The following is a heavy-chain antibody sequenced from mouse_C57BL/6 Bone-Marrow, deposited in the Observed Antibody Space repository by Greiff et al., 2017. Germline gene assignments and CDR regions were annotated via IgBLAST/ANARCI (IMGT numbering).Heavy chain of an antibody. V-gene: IGHV10-3*01. J-gene: IGHJ1*03. Sequence: DVQLVESGGGLVQPKGSLKLSCAASGFTFNTYAMHWVRQAPGKGLEWVARIRSKSSNYATYYADSVKDRFTISRDDSQSMLYLQMNNLKTEDTAMYYCVRGSDTYYYGSSYWYFDVWGTGTTVTVSS. D-gene: IGHD1-1*01. CDR2: IRSKSSNYAT. CDR3: VRGSDTYYYGSSYWYFDV. CDR1: GFTFNTYA.